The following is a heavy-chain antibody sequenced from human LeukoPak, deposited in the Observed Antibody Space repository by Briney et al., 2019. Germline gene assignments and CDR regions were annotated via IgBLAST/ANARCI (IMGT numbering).Heavy chain of an antibody. Sequence: PGGSLRLSCAASGFIFNHYALGWVRQAPGKGLEWVSTISGSGGATYYADSRQGRFTMSRDSSKNMLYLQMNGLRAADTAVYYCAXXXDXXXXAFD. CDR1: GFIFNHYA. V-gene: IGHV3-23*01. CDR3: AXXXDXXXXAFD. J-gene: IGHJ3*01. CDR2: ISGSGGAT.